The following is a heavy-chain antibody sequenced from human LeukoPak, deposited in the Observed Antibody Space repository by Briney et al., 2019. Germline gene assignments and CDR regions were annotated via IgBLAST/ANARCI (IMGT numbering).Heavy chain of an antibody. J-gene: IGHJ2*01. Sequence: GGSLRLSCAASGFTFSSYAMHWVRQAPGKGLEWVAVISYDGSNKYYADSVKGRFTISRDNSKNTLYLQMNSLRAEDTAVYYCARVSGWSSWHFDLWGRGTLVTVSS. D-gene: IGHD6-19*01. CDR3: ARVSGWSSWHFDL. V-gene: IGHV3-30-3*01. CDR2: ISYDGSNK. CDR1: GFTFSSYA.